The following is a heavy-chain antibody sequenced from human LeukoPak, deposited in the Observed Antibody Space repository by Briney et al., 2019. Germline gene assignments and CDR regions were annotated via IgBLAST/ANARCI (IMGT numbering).Heavy chain of an antibody. V-gene: IGHV3-48*01. D-gene: IGHD6-13*01. CDR1: GFTFSSYE. CDR2: ISSSSSTL. CDR3: ARVFSSTWYLGIDY. J-gene: IGHJ4*02. Sequence: GGSLRLSCAASGFTFSSYEMNWVRQAPGKGLEWVSYISSSSSTLYYADSVKGRFTISRDNAKNSLYLQMNSLRAEDTAVYYCARVFSSTWYLGIDYWGQGTLVTVSS.